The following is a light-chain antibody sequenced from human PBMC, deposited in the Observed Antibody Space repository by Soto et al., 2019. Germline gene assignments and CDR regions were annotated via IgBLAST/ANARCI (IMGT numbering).Light chain of an antibody. CDR3: QQYNSYSLN. Sequence: DIQMTQSPSTLSASVGDRVTITCRASQSISSWLAWYQQKPGKAPKLLIYKAFSLESGVTSRFSGSGSGTEFTLTISSLQPDDFATYYCQQYNSYSLNFGGGTKVEIK. CDR1: QSISSW. V-gene: IGKV1-5*03. J-gene: IGKJ4*01. CDR2: KAF.